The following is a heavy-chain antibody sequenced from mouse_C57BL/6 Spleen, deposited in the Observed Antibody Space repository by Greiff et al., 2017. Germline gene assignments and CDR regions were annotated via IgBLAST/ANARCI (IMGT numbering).Heavy chain of an antibody. Sequence: VMLVESGGGLVQSGRSLRLSCATSGFTFSDFYMEWVRQAPGKGLEWIAASRNKANDYTTEYSASVKGRFIVSRDTSQSILYLQMNALRAEDTAIYYCARDKYYYAMDYWGQGTSVTVSS. CDR3: ARDKYYYAMDY. V-gene: IGHV7-1*01. CDR1: GFTFSDFY. CDR2: SRNKANDYTT. J-gene: IGHJ4*01.